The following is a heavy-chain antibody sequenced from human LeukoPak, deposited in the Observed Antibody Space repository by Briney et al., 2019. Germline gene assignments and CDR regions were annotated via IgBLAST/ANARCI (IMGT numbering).Heavy chain of an antibody. CDR1: GYSIGSGYF. CDR3: ASHPAAADWFTFDP. D-gene: IGHD6-13*01. CDR2: IYYSGST. V-gene: IGHV4-38-2*02. Sequence: PSETLSLTCSVSGYSIGSGYFWGWIRQPPGKGLEWIGSIYYSGSTYYNPSLKSRVTISVDTSKNQFSLKLSSVTAADTAVYYCASHPAAADWFTFDPWGQGTLVTVSS. J-gene: IGHJ5*02.